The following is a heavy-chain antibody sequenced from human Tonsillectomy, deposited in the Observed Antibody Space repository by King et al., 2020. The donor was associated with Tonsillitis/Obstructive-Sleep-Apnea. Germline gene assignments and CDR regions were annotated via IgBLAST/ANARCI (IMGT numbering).Heavy chain of an antibody. CDR1: GCTFSHAL. Sequence: VQLVESGGGLVQPGGSLRLSCAASGCTFSHALMSWFRQAPGKGLVWVGRIKRKSDGGTIDYTAPVKDRFTISRDDSKNRLYLQMNSLKTEDTAVYYCTARGGRYWGQGTLVTVSS. J-gene: IGHJ4*02. V-gene: IGHV3-15*01. CDR3: TARGGRY. CDR2: IKRKSDGGTI. D-gene: IGHD3-10*01.